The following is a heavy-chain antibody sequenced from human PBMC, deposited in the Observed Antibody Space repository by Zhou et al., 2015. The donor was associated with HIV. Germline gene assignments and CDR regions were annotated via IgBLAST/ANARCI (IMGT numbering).Heavy chain of an antibody. J-gene: IGHJ4*02. Sequence: QVQLVQSGAEVKKPGASVKVSCKASGYTFTSYGISWVRQAPGQGLEWMGWISAYNGNTNYAQKLQGRVTITADESTSTAYMELSSLRSEDTAVYYCASSSSQLIAAAAHGYWGQGTLVTVSS. D-gene: IGHD6-13*01. V-gene: IGHV1-18*01. CDR2: ISAYNGNT. CDR1: GYTFTSYG. CDR3: ASSSSQLIAAAAHGY.